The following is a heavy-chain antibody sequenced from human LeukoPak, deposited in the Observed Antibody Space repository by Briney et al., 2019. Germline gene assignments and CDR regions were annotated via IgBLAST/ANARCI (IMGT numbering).Heavy chain of an antibody. V-gene: IGHV1-3*01. CDR2: INAGNGNT. CDR3: ARGPQGHTYLRGP. J-gene: IGHJ5*02. Sequence: ASVKVSCKASGYTFTNYAMHWVRQAPGQRLEWMGWINAGNGNTKYSQKFQGRVTITRDTSASTAYMELNSLRSEDSAVYYCARGPQGHTYLRGPWGQGTLVTVSS. CDR1: GYTFTNYA.